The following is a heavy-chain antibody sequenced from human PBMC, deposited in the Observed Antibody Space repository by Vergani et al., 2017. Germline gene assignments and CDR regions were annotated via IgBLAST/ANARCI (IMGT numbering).Heavy chain of an antibody. Sequence: QVQLQESGPGLVKPSQTLSPTCTVSGASITSSDHYWTWIRQPPGKGLEWIGYIYYRGSTHYNPSLKSRITISVETSKNQVSLKLNSVTAADTAVYYCAREAYEILTPDSSCSYYGMDVWGQGTTVTVSS. D-gene: IGHD3-9*01. J-gene: IGHJ6*02. CDR3: AREAYEILTPDSSCSYYGMDV. CDR1: GASITSSDHY. CDR2: IYYRGST. V-gene: IGHV4-30-4*01.